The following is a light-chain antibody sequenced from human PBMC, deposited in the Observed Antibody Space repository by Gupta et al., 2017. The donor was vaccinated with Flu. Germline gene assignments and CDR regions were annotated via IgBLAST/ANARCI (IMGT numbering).Light chain of an antibody. CDR3: ASWHDRLRSPPQWL. V-gene: IGLV1-47*01. Sequence: NIGSNYVYWYQQLPGTAPKLLIYRNNQRPSGVPDRFSGSKSGTSASLAIRGLRSEDEADYDCASWHDRLRSPPQWLFGGGTMLTVL. CDR2: RNN. J-gene: IGLJ3*02. CDR1: NIGSNY.